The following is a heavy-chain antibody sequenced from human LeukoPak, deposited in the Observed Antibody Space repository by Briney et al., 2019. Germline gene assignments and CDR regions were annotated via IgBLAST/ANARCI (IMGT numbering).Heavy chain of an antibody. CDR2: IYYIGST. CDR3: ARARGIVARPFDY. J-gene: IGHJ4*02. D-gene: IGHD6-6*01. V-gene: IGHV4-61*08. CDR1: GGSISSGGYY. Sequence: PSETLSLTCTVSGGSISSGGYYWSWIRQPPGKGLEWIGYIYYIGSTNYNPSLKSRVTISVHTSKSQFSLKLSSVTAADTAVYYCARARGIVARPFDYWGQGTLVTVSS.